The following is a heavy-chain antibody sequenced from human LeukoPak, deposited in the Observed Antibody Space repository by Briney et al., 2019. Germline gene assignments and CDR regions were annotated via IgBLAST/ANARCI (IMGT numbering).Heavy chain of an antibody. CDR2: IYFSGST. Sequence: SQTLSLTCTVSGASITNDDYYWSWIRQHPGKGLEWIGYIYFSGSTYYNPTLKSRASVSVDTSKSQFSLRLTSVTAADTAVYYCARRAPFSNWFDPWGQGTLAIVSP. CDR3: ARRAPFSNWFDP. V-gene: IGHV4-31*03. D-gene: IGHD2-2*01. CDR1: GASITNDDYY. J-gene: IGHJ5*02.